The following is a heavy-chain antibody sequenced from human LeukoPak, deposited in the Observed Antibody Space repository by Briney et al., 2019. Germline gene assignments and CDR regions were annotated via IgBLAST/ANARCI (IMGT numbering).Heavy chain of an antibody. V-gene: IGHV3-48*04. J-gene: IGHJ4*02. CDR1: GFTFSTYT. Sequence: SGGSLRLSCAASGFTFSTYTMNWVRQAPGKGLEWLSYISSTSSTIYYADSVEGRFTISRDNAQNSLYLRMDSLRAEDSAVYYCARGRYGSGNDYWGQGTLVTVSS. D-gene: IGHD3-10*01. CDR3: ARGRYGSGNDY. CDR2: ISSTSSTI.